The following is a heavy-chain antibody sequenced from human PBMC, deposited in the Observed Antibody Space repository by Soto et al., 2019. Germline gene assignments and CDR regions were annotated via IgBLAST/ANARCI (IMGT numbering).Heavy chain of an antibody. V-gene: IGHV3-48*02. CDR2: ITSTSSAI. Sequence: TGGSLRLSCAASGFPFSFYSMTWVRKAPGKGLEWISYITSTSSAINYADSVRGRFTISRDNAMRSLFLHMNSLRDEDTAVYYCARDGKGAAYTHGPYYFDYWGQGALVTVSS. CDR1: GFPFSFYS. J-gene: IGHJ4*02. D-gene: IGHD1-1*01. CDR3: ARDGKGAAYTHGPYYFDY.